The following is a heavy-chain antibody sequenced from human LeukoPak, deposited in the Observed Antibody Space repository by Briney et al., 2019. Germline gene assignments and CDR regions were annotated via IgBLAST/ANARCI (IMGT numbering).Heavy chain of an antibody. CDR2: IRYDGTNK. CDR3: ATSGTDDAPHFDY. J-gene: IGHJ4*02. V-gene: IGHV3-30*02. D-gene: IGHD1-26*01. CDR1: GFTFSSSA. Sequence: GGSLRLSCAASGFTFSSSAMHWVRQAPGKGLEWVAFIRYDGTNKYYADSVKGRFAISRDNSQNTLYLQMNSLRAEDTAVYYCATSGTDDAPHFDYWSQGTLVTVSS.